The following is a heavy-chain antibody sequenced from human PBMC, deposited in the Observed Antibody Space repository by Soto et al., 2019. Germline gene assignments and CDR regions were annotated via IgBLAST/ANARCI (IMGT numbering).Heavy chain of an antibody. CDR1: GGSSSGYY. V-gene: IGHV4-34*01. J-gene: IGHJ6*03. Sequence: PSETLSLTCAVYGGSSSGYYGSWIRAPPGQGLEWIGEINHSGSTNYNPSLKSRVTISVDTSKNQFSLKLRSVTAADTAVYYCARGRITTRVNPWRGYYMDVWGKGTTVTVS. CDR2: INHSGST. CDR3: ARGRITTRVNPWRGYYMDV. D-gene: IGHD3-3*01.